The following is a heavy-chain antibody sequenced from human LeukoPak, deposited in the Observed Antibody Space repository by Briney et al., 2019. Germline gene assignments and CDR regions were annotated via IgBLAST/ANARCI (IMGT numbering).Heavy chain of an antibody. Sequence: GGSLRLSCALSGFTFDDYGMSWVRQAPGKGLEWVTGINRNGGSTVYAESVKGRCTISRENAKNSLYLQINSRRAGDTALNYCARDDYGDYSGGVQYWGQGTLVTVSS. J-gene: IGHJ4*02. V-gene: IGHV3-20*04. CDR2: INRNGGST. CDR1: GFTFDDYG. D-gene: IGHD4-17*01. CDR3: ARDDYGDYSGGVQY.